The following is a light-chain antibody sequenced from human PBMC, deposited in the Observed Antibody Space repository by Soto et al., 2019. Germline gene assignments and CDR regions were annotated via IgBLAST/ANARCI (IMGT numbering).Light chain of an antibody. Sequence: QSALTQPASVSGSAGESIAISCTGTSSDVGGYNYVSWYQQHPGKAPKLMIYDVSNRPSGVSNRFSGSTSGNTASLTISGLQTEDEADYYCSSYTSSDTYVFRTGIKVTVL. CDR1: SSDVGGYNY. J-gene: IGLJ1*01. CDR3: SSYTSSDTYV. CDR2: DVS. V-gene: IGLV2-14*01.